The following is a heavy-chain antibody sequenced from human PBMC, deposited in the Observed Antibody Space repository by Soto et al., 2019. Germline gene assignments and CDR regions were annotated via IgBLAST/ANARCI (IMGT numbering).Heavy chain of an antibody. CDR3: ARPYGSGSYAYMDV. V-gene: IGHV1-18*01. CDR1: GYTSTSYG. CDR2: ISAYNGNT. D-gene: IGHD3-10*01. J-gene: IGHJ6*04. Sequence: ASVKVSCKASGYTSTSYGISWVRQAPGQGLEWMGWISAYNGNTNYAHKLQGRVTMTTDTSTSTAYMELRSLRSDDTAVYYCARPYGSGSYAYMDVWGKGTTVTVSS.